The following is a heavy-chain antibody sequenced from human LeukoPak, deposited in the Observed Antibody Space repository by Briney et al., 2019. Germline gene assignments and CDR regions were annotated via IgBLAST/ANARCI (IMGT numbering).Heavy chain of an antibody. CDR1: GFTFSNYG. CDR3: AELGITMIGGV. Sequence: GGSLRLSCAASGFTFSNYGMSWVRQAPGKGLEWVSDIGGSGSSTYYADSVKGRFTISRDNSKNTLYLQMNSLRAEDTAVYYCAELGITMIGGVWGKGTTVTISS. J-gene: IGHJ6*04. D-gene: IGHD3-10*02. V-gene: IGHV3-23*01. CDR2: IGGSGSST.